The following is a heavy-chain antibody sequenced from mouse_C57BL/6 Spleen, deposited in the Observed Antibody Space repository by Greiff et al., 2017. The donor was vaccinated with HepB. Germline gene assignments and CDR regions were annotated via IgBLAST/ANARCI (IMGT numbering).Heavy chain of an antibody. Sequence: QVQLKQPGAELVKPGASVKLSCKASGYTFTSYWMHWVKQRPGRGLEWIGRIDPNSGGTKYNEKFKSKATLTVDKPSSTAYMQLSSLTSEDSAVYYCARSVYYGSSFLYFDYWGQGTTLTVSS. D-gene: IGHD1-1*01. CDR3: ARSVYYGSSFLYFDY. CDR1: GYTFTSYW. CDR2: IDPNSGGT. J-gene: IGHJ2*01. V-gene: IGHV1-72*01.